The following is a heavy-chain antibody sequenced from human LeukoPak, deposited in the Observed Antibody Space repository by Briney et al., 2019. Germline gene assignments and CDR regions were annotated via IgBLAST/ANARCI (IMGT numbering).Heavy chain of an antibody. CDR1: GGSISSYY. CDR2: IYYSGST. CDR3: ARGDYYDGGGRNWFDP. Sequence: SETLSLTCTVSGGSISSYYWSWIRQPPGKGLEWIGYIYYSGSTNYNPSLKSRVTISVDTSKNQFSLKVSSVTAADTAVYYCARGDYYDGGGRNWFDPWGQGTLVTVSS. D-gene: IGHD3-16*01. J-gene: IGHJ5*02. V-gene: IGHV4-59*12.